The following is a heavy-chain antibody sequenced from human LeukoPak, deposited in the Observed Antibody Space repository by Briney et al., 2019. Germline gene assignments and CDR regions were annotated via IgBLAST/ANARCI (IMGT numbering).Heavy chain of an antibody. J-gene: IGHJ4*02. CDR3: AREYYATTDY. Sequence: QPGGSLRLSCAASGFTFSDYVMIWVRQAPGKGLEWVSRINSDGSSTSYADSVKGRFTISRDNAKNTLYLQMNSLRAEDTAVYYCAREYYATTDYWGQGTLVTVSS. V-gene: IGHV3-74*01. CDR1: GFTFSDYV. D-gene: IGHD2/OR15-2a*01. CDR2: INSDGSST.